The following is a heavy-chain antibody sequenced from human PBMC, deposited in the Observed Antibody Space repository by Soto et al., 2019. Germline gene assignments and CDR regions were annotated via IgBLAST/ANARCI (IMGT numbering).Heavy chain of an antibody. CDR3: ARGRNSGWYGAYYYYGMDV. J-gene: IGHJ6*02. V-gene: IGHV4-34*01. CDR2: INHSGST. Sequence: SETLSLTCAVYGGSFSGYYWSWIRQPPGKGLDWIGEINHSGSTNYNPSLKSRVTISVDTSKNQFSLKLSSVTAADTAVYYCARGRNSGWYGAYYYYGMDVWGQGTTVTVSS. CDR1: GGSFSGYY. D-gene: IGHD6-19*01.